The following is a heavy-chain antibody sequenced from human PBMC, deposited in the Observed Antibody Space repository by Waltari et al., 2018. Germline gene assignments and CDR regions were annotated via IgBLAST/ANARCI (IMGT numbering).Heavy chain of an antibody. Sequence: EVQLVESGGGLIQPGGSLRLSCAASGFTVSSNYMSWVRQAPGKGVEWVSVIYSGGSTYYADSVKGRFTISRDNSKNTLYLQMNSLRAEDTAVYYCARDPLDYYDSSGYYGYWGQGTLVTVSS. V-gene: IGHV3-53*01. J-gene: IGHJ4*02. CDR2: IYSGGST. D-gene: IGHD3-22*01. CDR1: GFTVSSNY. CDR3: ARDPLDYYDSSGYYGY.